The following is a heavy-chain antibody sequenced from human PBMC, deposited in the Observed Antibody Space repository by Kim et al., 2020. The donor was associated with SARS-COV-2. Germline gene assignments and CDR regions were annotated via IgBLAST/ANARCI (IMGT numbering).Heavy chain of an antibody. CDR1: GFTFSSYA. V-gene: IGHV3-23*01. D-gene: IGHD6-19*01. CDR2: ISGSGGSR. Sequence: GGSLRLSCAASGFTFSSYAMSWVRQAPGKGLEWVSAISGSGGSRYYADSVKGRFTISRDNSKNTLYLQMNSLRAEDTAVYYCAKSAEGIAVAGSGIFDYWGQGTLVTVSS. CDR3: AKSAEGIAVAGSGIFDY. J-gene: IGHJ4*02.